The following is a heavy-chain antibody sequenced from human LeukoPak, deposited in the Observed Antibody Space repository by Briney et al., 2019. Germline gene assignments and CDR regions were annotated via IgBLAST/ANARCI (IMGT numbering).Heavy chain of an antibody. CDR3: ARARPYCSGGSCYSIR. J-gene: IGHJ4*02. CDR2: ISSSGSTI. D-gene: IGHD2-15*01. CDR1: GFTFSDYY. Sequence: GGPLRLSCAASGFTFSDYYMSWIRQAPGKGLEWVSYISSSGSTIYYADSVKGRFTISRDNAKNSLYLQMNSLRAEDTAVYYCARARPYCSGGSCYSIRWGQGTLVTVSS. V-gene: IGHV3-11*01.